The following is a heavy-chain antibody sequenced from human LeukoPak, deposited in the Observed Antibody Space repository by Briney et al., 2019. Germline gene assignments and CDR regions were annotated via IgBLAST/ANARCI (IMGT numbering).Heavy chain of an antibody. D-gene: IGHD3-9*01. CDR3: ARANLYYDILTGYYPAPNDY. J-gene: IGHJ4*02. Sequence: GGSLRLSCAASGFTFSSHWMRWVRQAPGKGLVWVSRINSDGSRINYADPVKGRFTISRDNAKNTLYLQMNSLRGDDTAVYYCARANLYYDILTGYYPAPNDYWGQGTLVTVSS. V-gene: IGHV3-74*01. CDR2: INSDGSRI. CDR1: GFTFSSHW.